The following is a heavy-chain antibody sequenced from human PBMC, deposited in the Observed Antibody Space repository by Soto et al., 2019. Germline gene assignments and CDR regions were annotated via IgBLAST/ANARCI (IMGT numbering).Heavy chain of an antibody. CDR1: GFTFSHYE. Sequence: EVQLVEAGGGLVQPGRSLRLSCAASGFTFSHYEMNWVRQAPGKGLQWISYISHTGTTIYYADSVKGRFTISRDNGKNSLYLQMNGLRAGAAAVYFCARAPRAGCGPMALGYYYYYGMDVWGQGTTVTVSS. CDR2: ISHTGTTI. J-gene: IGHJ6*02. D-gene: IGHD3-10*01. CDR3: ARAPRAGCGPMALGYYYYYGMDV. V-gene: IGHV3-48*03.